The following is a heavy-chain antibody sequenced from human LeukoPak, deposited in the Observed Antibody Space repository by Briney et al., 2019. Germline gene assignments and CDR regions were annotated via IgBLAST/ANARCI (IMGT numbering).Heavy chain of an antibody. V-gene: IGHV3-23*01. Sequence: GGSLRLSCAASGFTFSSYAMSWVRQAPGKGLEWVSAISGSGGSTYYADSVKGRVTISRDNSKTKLYLQMNSQRAEATAVSSCSKAPDYYDSSGYYLLGYWGQGTLVTVSS. CDR2: ISGSGGST. CDR3: SKAPDYYDSSGYYLLGY. J-gene: IGHJ4*02. D-gene: IGHD3-22*01. CDR1: GFTFSSYA.